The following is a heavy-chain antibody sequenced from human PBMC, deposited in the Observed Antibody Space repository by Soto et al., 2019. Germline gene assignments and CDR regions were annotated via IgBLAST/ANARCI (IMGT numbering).Heavy chain of an antibody. V-gene: IGHV1-2*04. J-gene: IGHJ5*02. CDR3: AREDRSRRGGSNWFDP. CDR2: INPNSGGT. CDR1: GYTFTGYY. Sequence: SVKVSCKASGYTFTGYYMHWVRQAPGQGLEWMGWINPNSGGTNYAQKFQGWVTMTRDTSISTAYMELSRLRSDDTAVYYCAREDRSRRGGSNWFDPWGQGTLVTVSS. D-gene: IGHD2-15*01.